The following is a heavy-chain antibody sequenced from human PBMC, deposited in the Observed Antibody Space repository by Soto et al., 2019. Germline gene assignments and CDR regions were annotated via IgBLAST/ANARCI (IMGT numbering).Heavy chain of an antibody. CDR2: IYWDDDK. D-gene: IGHD2-21*01. CDR1: GFSLSSSGVG. V-gene: IGHV2-5*02. CDR3: SHLVIAGITYYGDS. J-gene: IGHJ5*01. Sequence: QITLKESGPTLVKPTQTLTLTCTFSGFSLSSSGVGVGWIRQPPGKALEWFTFIYWDDDKRNSPFLKSRLTLTTDTSKNQVVLTLTNMDPVDTATYYCSHLVIAGITYYGDSCGQGTLITGS.